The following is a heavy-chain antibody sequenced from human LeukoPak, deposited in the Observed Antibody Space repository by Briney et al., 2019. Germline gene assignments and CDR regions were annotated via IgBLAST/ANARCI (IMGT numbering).Heavy chain of an antibody. D-gene: IGHD4-17*01. V-gene: IGHV3-23*01. J-gene: IGHJ4*02. CDR3: ARVRNYGDYHPFDY. CDR2: ISGSGGST. Sequence: PGGSLRLSCAASGFTFSSYAMSWVRQAPGKGLEWVSAISGSGGSTYYADSVKGRFTISRDNSKNTLYLQMNSLRAEDTAVYYCARVRNYGDYHPFDYWGQGTLVTVSS. CDR1: GFTFSSYA.